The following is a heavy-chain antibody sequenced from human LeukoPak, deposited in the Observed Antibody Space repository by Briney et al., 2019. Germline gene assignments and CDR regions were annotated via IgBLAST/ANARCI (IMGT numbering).Heavy chain of an antibody. CDR3: VREGDGYFDY. D-gene: IGHD2-8*01. J-gene: IGHJ4*02. CDR2: ISSSSSYI. CDR1: GFTFSSYS. V-gene: IGHV3-21*01. Sequence: GGSLRLSCAASGFTFSSYSMNWVRQAPGKGLEWVSSISSSSSYIYYADSVKGRFTISRDNAKNALYLQMNSLRAEDTAVYYCVREGDGYFDYWGQGTLVTVSS.